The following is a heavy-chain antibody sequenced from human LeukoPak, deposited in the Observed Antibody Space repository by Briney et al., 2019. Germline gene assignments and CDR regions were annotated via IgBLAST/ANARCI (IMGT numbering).Heavy chain of an antibody. CDR3: ARGGYSGYDFAFYYYYYMDV. D-gene: IGHD5-12*01. J-gene: IGHJ6*03. CDR1: GGSISSYY. V-gene: IGHV4-4*07. Sequence: SETLSLTCTVPGGSISSYYWSWIRQPAGKGLEWIGRIYTSGSTNYNPSLKSRVTMSVDTSKNQFSLKLSSVTAADTAVYYCARGGYSGYDFAFYYYYYMDVWGKGTTVTVSS. CDR2: IYTSGST.